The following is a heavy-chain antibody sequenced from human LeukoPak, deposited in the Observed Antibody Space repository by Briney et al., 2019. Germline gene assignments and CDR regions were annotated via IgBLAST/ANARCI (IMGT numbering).Heavy chain of an antibody. CDR1: GFTFSAYW. CDR3: ARDLAGHYYGSGSSFDY. CDR2: IREDGSEK. D-gene: IGHD3-10*01. V-gene: IGHV3-7*01. Sequence: GGSLRLSCTASGFTFSAYWMSWVRQAPGKGLEWVANIREDGSEKYYVDSVKGQFTISRDNAKNSLFLQMDSLRAEDTAVYYCARDLAGHYYGSGSSFDYWGQGTLVTVSS. J-gene: IGHJ4*02.